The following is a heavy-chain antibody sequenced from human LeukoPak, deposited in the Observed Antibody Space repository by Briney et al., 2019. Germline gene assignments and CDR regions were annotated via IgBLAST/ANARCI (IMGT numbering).Heavy chain of an antibody. CDR1: GGSFSGYY. V-gene: IGHV4-34*01. CDR2: INHSGST. J-gene: IGHJ5*02. CDR3: ARVPYGDYVGWFDP. D-gene: IGHD4-17*01. Sequence: SETLSLTCAVYGGSFSGYYWSWIRQPPGKGLEWIGEINHSGSTNYNPSLKSRVTISVDTSKNQFSLKLSSVTAADTAVYYCARVPYGDYVGWFDPWGQGTLVTVSS.